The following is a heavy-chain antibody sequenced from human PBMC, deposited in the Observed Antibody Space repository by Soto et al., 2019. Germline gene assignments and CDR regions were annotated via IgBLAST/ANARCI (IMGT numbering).Heavy chain of an antibody. CDR1: GGSISSGGYY. V-gene: IGHV4-31*01. D-gene: IGHD2-15*01. CDR3: ARAALLGYCSGGSCYQRGWFDP. CDR2: IYYSGST. Sequence: PSETLSLTCTVSGGSISSGGYYWSWIRQHPGKGMEWIGYIYYSGSTYYNPSLKILVTLSVYTSKNQFSLKLSSVTAADTAVYYCARAALLGYCSGGSCYQRGWFDPWGQGTLVTVSS. J-gene: IGHJ5*02.